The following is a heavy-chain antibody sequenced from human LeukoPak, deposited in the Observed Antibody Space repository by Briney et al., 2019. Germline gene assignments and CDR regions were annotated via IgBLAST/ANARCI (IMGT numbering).Heavy chain of an antibody. Sequence: KPSETLSLTCTVSGGSISSSSYYWGWIRQPPGKGLEWIGSIYYSGSTYYNPSLKSRVTISVDTSKNQFSLKLSSVTAADTAVYYCARGKRWLQARDNWFDPWGQGTLVTVSS. D-gene: IGHD5-24*01. J-gene: IGHJ5*02. CDR3: ARGKRWLQARDNWFDP. CDR2: IYYSGST. V-gene: IGHV4-39*01. CDR1: GGSISSSSYY.